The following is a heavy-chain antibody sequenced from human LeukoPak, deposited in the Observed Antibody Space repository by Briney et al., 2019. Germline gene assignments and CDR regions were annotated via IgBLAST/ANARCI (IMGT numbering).Heavy chain of an antibody. CDR2: INHSGST. D-gene: IGHD3-10*01. J-gene: IGHJ4*02. V-gene: IGHV4-34*01. Sequence: SETLSLTCAVYGGSFSGYYWSWIRQPPGKGLEWIGEINHSGSTNYNPSLKSRVTISVDTSKNQFSLKLSSVTAADTAVYYCAKDVGESFYFDYWGQGTLVTVSS. CDR1: GGSFSGYY. CDR3: AKDVGESFYFDY.